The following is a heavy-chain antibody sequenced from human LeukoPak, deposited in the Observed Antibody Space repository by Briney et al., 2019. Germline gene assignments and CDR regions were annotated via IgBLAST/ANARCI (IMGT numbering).Heavy chain of an antibody. V-gene: IGHV3-21*01. CDR1: GFPFSSYS. CDR3: ARGGPAAMGMSNFDY. CDR2: INSSSSYI. J-gene: IGHJ4*02. Sequence: GSLRLSFAASGFPFSSYSMNWVRQAPGKGLEWVSSINSSSSYIYYAESIKGRFTISRDNSKNSLYLQMNSLGAEDTAVYYCARGGPAAMGMSNFDYWGQGTLVTVSS. D-gene: IGHD2-2*01.